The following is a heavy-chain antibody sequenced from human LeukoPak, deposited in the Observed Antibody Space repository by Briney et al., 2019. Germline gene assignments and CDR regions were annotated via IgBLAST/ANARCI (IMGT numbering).Heavy chain of an antibody. CDR1: GGSISSYY. J-gene: IGHJ3*02. CDR2: IYYSGST. CDR3: ARAGAPITMIVVVTSHDAFDI. V-gene: IGHV4-59*01. Sequence: PSETLSLTCTVSGGSISSYYWSWIRQPPGKGLEWIGYIYYSGSTNYNPSLKSRVTISVDTSKNQFSLKLSSVTAADTAVYCCARAGAPITMIVVVTSHDAFDIWGQGTMVTVSS. D-gene: IGHD3-22*01.